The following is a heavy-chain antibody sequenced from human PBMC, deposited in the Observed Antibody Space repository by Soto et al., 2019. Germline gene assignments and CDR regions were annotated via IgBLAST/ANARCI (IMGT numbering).Heavy chain of an antibody. D-gene: IGHD1-26*01. Sequence: EVQLVESGGGLVKPGRSLRLSCTGSGFTFGDYTVSWFRQAPGKGLEWLGLIRSKSYGGTTDYAASVKGRFTISREDSKTVAHVQMNSLKIEDTAIYYCSRERGTGTYYYAFDVWGQGTMVTVPS. CDR2: IRSKSYGGTT. CDR1: GFTFGDYT. CDR3: SRERGTGTYYYAFDV. V-gene: IGHV3-49*05. J-gene: IGHJ3*01.